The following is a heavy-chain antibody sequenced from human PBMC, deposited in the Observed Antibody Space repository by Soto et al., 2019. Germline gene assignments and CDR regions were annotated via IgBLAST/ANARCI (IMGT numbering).Heavy chain of an antibody. V-gene: IGHV3-7*03. CDR2: IKQDGSEK. CDR3: ARDFTDDAFDI. Sequence: GGSLRLSCAASGITFSNFWMSCVRQAPGKGLEWVAKIKQDGSEKLYVDSVEGRFAVSRDNAKNSLYLQMNSLRAEDTAVYYCARDFTDDAFDIWGQGTMVTVS. J-gene: IGHJ3*02. CDR1: GITFSNFW.